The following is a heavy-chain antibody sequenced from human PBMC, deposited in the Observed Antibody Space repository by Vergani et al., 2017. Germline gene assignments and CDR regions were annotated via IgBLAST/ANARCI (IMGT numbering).Heavy chain of an antibody. CDR3: ARGPGWPEYSSLGGMDV. D-gene: IGHD6-6*01. V-gene: IGHV3-7*01. Sequence: EVQLVESGGGLVQPGGSLRLSCAASGFTFSSYWMSWVRQAPGKGLEWVANIKQDGSEKYYVDSVKGRFTISRDNAKNSLYLQMNSLRAEDTAVYYCARGPGWPEYSSLGGMDVWGQGTTVTVSS. CDR2: IKQDGSEK. CDR1: GFTFSSYW. J-gene: IGHJ6*02.